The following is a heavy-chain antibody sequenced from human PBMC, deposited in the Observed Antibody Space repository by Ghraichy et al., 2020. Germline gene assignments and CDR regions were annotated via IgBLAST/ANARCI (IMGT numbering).Heavy chain of an antibody. V-gene: IGHV4-39*01. CDR3: ARHASFQQRVLLLHQYHCAN. CDR2: IFYNGNT. J-gene: IGHJ4*02. Sequence: SQTLSLTCSVSGDFISSRSNYWGWIRQPPGKGLEWIATIFYNGNTYYNPSLQSRVTISVDTSKNQFSLRLTSVTAADTAIYYCARHASFQQRVLLLHQYHCANWGQGTLVTVSS. D-gene: IGHD6-13*01. CDR1: GDFISSRSNY.